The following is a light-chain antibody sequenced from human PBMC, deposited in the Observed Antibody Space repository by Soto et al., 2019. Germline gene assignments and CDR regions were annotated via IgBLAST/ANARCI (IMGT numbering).Light chain of an antibody. Sequence: VLTQTPLSSPVTLGQPASISCRSSQILVYSDGNTYLSWLQQRPGQPPRLLIYQVSNRFSGVPDSFSGSGAGTDFTLKISRGEAEDVGVYSCIQLSHFPRPCGQGTKVEI. CDR1: QILVYSDGNTY. CDR3: IQLSHFPRP. J-gene: IGKJ1*01. V-gene: IGKV2-24*01. CDR2: QVS.